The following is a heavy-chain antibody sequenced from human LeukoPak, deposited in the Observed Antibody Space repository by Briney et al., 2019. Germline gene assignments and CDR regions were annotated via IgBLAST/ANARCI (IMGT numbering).Heavy chain of an antibody. D-gene: IGHD3-22*01. CDR2: IKYDGSKN. CDR1: GFTFSNYG. J-gene: IGHJ5*02. CDR3: AKGLYYYDSSGFPA. Sequence: GGSLRLSCAASGFTFSNYGMHWVRQAPGKGLEWVAFIKYDGSKNYYADSVKGRFTISRDNSKNTLYMQMNSLRAEDTAVYYCAKGLYYYDSSGFPAWGQGTLVTVSS. V-gene: IGHV3-30*02.